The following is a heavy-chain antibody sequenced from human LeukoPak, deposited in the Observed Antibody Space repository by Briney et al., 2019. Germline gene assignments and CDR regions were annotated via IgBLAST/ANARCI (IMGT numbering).Heavy chain of an antibody. V-gene: IGHV3-23*01. Sequence: GGSLRLSCAASGFTFSSYAMSWVRQAPGKGLEWGAAISGSGGSTYYADSAKGRFTITSDNAKNTLYLQMYSLRAEDTAVYYCAKDLEGYYDSSGYCDYWGQGTLVTVSS. CDR3: AKDLEGYYDSSGYCDY. CDR2: ISGSGGST. J-gene: IGHJ4*02. D-gene: IGHD3-22*01. CDR1: GFTFSSYA.